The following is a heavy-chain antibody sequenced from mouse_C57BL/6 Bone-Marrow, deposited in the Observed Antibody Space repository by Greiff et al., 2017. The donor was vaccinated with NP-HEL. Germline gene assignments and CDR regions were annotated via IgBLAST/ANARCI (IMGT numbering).Heavy chain of an antibody. D-gene: IGHD1-1*01. J-gene: IGHJ3*01. CDR1: GFNIKDDY. Sequence: ELKLMESGAELVRPGASVKLSCTASGFNIKDDYMHWVKQRPEQGLEWIGWIDPENGDTEYASKFQGKATITADTSSNTAYLQLSSLTSEDTAVYYCTMSYYGSSGAWFSYWGQGTLVTVSA. CDR3: TMSYYGSSGAWFSY. V-gene: IGHV14-4*01. CDR2: IDPENGDT.